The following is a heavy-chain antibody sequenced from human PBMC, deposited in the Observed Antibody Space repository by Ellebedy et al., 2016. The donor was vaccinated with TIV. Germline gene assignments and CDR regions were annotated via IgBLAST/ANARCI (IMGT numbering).Heavy chain of an antibody. CDR1: GYTFMSYS. CDR2: VSGYNGNT. Sequence: AASVTVSCKASGYTFMSYSIAWVRQAPGQGLEWMGWVSGYNGNTNYAQKVQGRVTMTTDTSTKPAYMELRSLTSDDTAVTFWARTSQNAYSNHRDYWGQGTLVTVSS. V-gene: IGHV1-18*01. CDR3: ARTSQNAYSNHRDY. D-gene: IGHD6-13*01. J-gene: IGHJ4*02.